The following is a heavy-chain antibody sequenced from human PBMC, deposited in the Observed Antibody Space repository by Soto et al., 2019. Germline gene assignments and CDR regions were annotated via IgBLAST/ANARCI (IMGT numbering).Heavy chain of an antibody. Sequence: QVHLEQSGAEVKKAGASVKTSCKASGYSFAAYYINWVRQVSGQGLEWMGWINPNTGVTDYAQKFKGRVTLTRDTSIKTAYLELTSLRSDDTAVYYCAKIYTWNEWQGGSDYWGQGTLLTVSS. V-gene: IGHV1-2*02. CDR3: AKIYTWNEWQGGSDY. CDR2: INPNTGVT. J-gene: IGHJ4*02. CDR1: GYSFAAYY. D-gene: IGHD3-3*01.